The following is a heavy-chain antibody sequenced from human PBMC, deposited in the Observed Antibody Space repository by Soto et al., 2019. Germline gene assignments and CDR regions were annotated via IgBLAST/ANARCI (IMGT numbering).Heavy chain of an antibody. CDR2: INHSGST. D-gene: IGHD3-10*01. V-gene: IGHV4-34*01. CDR3: ARKVYYASGRIKLFDS. Sequence: SETLSLTSAVYGGSFSGYYWSWIRQPPGKGLEWIGEINHSGSTNYNPSLKSRVTISVDTSKNQFSLKLSSVTAADTAVYYCARKVYYASGRIKLFDSCGQGALVTLSS. J-gene: IGHJ4*02. CDR1: GGSFSGYY.